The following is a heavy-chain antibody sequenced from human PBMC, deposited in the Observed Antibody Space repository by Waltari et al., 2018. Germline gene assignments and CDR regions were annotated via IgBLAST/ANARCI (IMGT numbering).Heavy chain of an antibody. J-gene: IGHJ3*02. Sequence: QVQLQQWGAGLLKPSETLSLTCAVYGGSFSGYYWSWIRQPPGKGLEWIGSIYHSGSTYYNPSLKSRVTISVDTSKNQFSLKLSSVTAADTAVYYCARDECGGDCYSDAFDIWGQGTMVTVSS. V-gene: IGHV4-34*01. CDR1: GGSFSGYY. D-gene: IGHD2-21*01. CDR3: ARDECGGDCYSDAFDI. CDR2: IYHSGST.